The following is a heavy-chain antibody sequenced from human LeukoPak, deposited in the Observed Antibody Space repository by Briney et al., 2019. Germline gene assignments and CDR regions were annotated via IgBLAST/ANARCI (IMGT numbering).Heavy chain of an antibody. CDR1: GFTFSSYA. Sequence: GGSLRLSCAASGFTFSSYAMHWVRQAPGKGLEWVAVIWYDGSNKYYADSVRGRFTISRDNSKNTLYLQMDSLRAEDTAVYYCARQYAGWFDPWGQGTLVTVSS. CDR2: IWYDGSNK. CDR3: ARQYAGWFDP. J-gene: IGHJ5*02. V-gene: IGHV3-33*08.